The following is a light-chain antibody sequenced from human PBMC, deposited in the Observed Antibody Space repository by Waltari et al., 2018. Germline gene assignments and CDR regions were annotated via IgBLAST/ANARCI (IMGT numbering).Light chain of an antibody. CDR2: GAS. Sequence: ELVLTQSPGSLSSSPGERVTLSCRASQSVSRALAWYQQKPGQAPMLLIFGASNRATGIPDRFSGSGSETDFSLTISRLEPEDFAVYYCQHYVRLPATFGRGTKVEIK. V-gene: IGKV3-20*01. CDR3: QHYVRLPAT. J-gene: IGKJ1*01. CDR1: QSVSRA.